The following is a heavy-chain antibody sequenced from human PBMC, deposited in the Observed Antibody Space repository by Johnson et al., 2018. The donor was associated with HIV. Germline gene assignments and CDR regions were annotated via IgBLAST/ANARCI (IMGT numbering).Heavy chain of an antibody. Sequence: QMQLVESGGGVVQPGGSLRLSCAASGFTFSSYGMHWVRQAPGKGLEGVAFIRYDGSNKYYADSLKGRFTISRDNSKNTLYLQMNSLRIEDTAVYYCASVDTAMVDTFDIWGQGTMVTVSS. CDR1: GFTFSSYG. J-gene: IGHJ3*02. CDR2: IRYDGSNK. CDR3: ASVDTAMVDTFDI. D-gene: IGHD5-18*01. V-gene: IGHV3-30*02.